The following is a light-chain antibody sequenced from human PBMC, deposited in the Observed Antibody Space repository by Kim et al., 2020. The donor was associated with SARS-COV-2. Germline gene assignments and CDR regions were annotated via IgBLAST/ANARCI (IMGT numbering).Light chain of an antibody. J-gene: IGKJ1*01. V-gene: IGKV1-5*03. CDR1: QRISTW. CDR3: QVFDNSKWT. CDR2: KAS. Sequence: DIQMTQSPSTLSASVGDTVTITCRASQRISTWLAWYQQQPGKAPKLLIYKASSLESGVPSRFSGSGSGTEFTLTISSLQPDDFATYYCQVFDNSKWTFGPGTKVDIK.